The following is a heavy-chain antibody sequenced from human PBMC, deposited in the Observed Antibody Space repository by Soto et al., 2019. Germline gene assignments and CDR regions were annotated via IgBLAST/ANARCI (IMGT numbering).Heavy chain of an antibody. CDR2: ITGIGGST. D-gene: IGHD4-17*01. CDR3: ARSHGDNDY. CDR1: GFTVSSYA. V-gene: IGHV3-23*01. J-gene: IGHJ4*02. Sequence: GGSLRLSCAASGFTVSSYAMSWVRQAPGKGLEWVSAITGIGGSTYYADSVKGRFTISRDNSKNTLYLQMNSLRAEDTAVYYCARSHGDNDYWGQGTLVTVSS.